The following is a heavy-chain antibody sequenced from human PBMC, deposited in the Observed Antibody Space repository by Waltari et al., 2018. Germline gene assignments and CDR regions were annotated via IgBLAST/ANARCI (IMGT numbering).Heavy chain of an antibody. D-gene: IGHD3-3*01. Sequence: QVQLQESGPGLVKPSETLSLTCTVSGGSISSHYWSWIRQPPGRGLEWIGYLYSSGRTNYNPSLKSRVTISVDTSKNQFSLKLSSVTAADTAVYYCARGYDCWSGYYSYYGMDVWGQGTTVTVSS. CDR2: LYSSGRT. J-gene: IGHJ6*02. V-gene: IGHV4-59*11. CDR3: ARGYDCWSGYYSYYGMDV. CDR1: GGSISSHY.